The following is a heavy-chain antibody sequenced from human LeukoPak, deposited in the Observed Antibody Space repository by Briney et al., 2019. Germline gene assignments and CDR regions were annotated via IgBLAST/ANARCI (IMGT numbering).Heavy chain of an antibody. CDR2: ISGSGGST. J-gene: IGHJ2*01. Sequence: AGSLRLSCAASGFTFSSYAMSWVRQAPGKGLEWVSAISGSGGSTYYADSVKGRFTISRDNSKNTLYLQMNSLRAEDTAVYYCAKSDRFRVHCSSSSCCGWYFDLWGRGTLVSVSS. V-gene: IGHV3-23*01. D-gene: IGHD2-2*01. CDR1: GFTFSSYA. CDR3: AKSDRFRVHCSSSSCCGWYFDL.